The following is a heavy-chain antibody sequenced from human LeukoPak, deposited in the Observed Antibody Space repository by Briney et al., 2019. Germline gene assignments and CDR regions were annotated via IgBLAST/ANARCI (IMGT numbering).Heavy chain of an antibody. D-gene: IGHD1-26*01. Sequence: ASVKVSCKASGGTFSNYPINWVRQATGQGLEWMGWMNPNSGNTGYAQKFQGRVTMTRNTSISTAYMELSSLRSEDTAVYYCAREAPGGSYGIYYYYMDVWGKGTTVTISS. CDR2: MNPNSGNT. CDR3: AREAPGGSYGIYYYYMDV. V-gene: IGHV1-8*02. CDR1: GGTFSNYP. J-gene: IGHJ6*03.